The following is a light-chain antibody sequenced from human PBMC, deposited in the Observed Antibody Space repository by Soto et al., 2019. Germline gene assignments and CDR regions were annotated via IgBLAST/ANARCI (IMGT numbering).Light chain of an antibody. J-gene: IGKJ1*01. CDR3: QQYGTSSRT. Sequence: DIQMTQSPSSLSASVGDRVTITCQASQTISTSLAWYQQKPGKAPKLLIYLASTLQSGVPARFSGSVSATEGTISISSLQKDDGSTYDGQQYGTSSRTFGQGTKVDIK. CDR2: LAS. V-gene: IGKV1-5*03. CDR1: QTISTS.